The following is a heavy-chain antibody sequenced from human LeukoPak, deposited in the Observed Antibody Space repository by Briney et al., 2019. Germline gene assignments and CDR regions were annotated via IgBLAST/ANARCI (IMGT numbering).Heavy chain of an antibody. D-gene: IGHD1-26*01. CDR2: IYYSGST. CDR1: GGSISSSSYY. V-gene: IGHV4-39*01. CDR3: ARQAFGATGFDY. J-gene: IGHJ4*02. Sequence: SETLSLTCTVSGGSISSSSYYWGWIRQPPGKGLEWIGSIYYSGSTYYNPSLKSRVTISVDTSKNQFSQKLSSVTATDTAVYYCARQAFGATGFDYWGQGTLVTVSS.